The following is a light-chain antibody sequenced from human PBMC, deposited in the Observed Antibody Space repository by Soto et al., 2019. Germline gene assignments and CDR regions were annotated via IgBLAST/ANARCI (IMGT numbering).Light chain of an antibody. CDR1: QTVRNNY. V-gene: IGKV3-20*01. CDR3: QQYGNSPIT. CDR2: DAS. J-gene: IGKJ5*01. Sequence: VLTHSPCTLSLSPLERATLSFRASQTVRNNYLAWYQQKPGQAPRLLIYDASSRATGIPDRLSGSGSGTDFTLTISRLEPEDFAVYYCQQYGNSPITFGQGTRLEIK.